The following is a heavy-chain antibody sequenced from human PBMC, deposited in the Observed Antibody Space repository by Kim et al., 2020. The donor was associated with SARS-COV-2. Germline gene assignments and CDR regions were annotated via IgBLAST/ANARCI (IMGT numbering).Heavy chain of an antibody. Sequence: AGYRRGRFAISRDNAENALYVQMDSLRPEDAALYYCAKERRPHGIDSFEFWGQGTMVTVSS. J-gene: IGHJ3*01. D-gene: IGHD2-21*01. CDR3: AKERRPHGIDSFEF. V-gene: IGHV3-9*01.